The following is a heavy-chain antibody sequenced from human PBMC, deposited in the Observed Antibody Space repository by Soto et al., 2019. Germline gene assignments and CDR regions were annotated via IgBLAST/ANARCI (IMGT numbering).Heavy chain of an antibody. J-gene: IGHJ2*01. V-gene: IGHV1-3*01. CDR2: INAGNGNT. D-gene: IGHD6-19*01. Sequence: GASVKVSCKASGYTFTSYAMHWVRQAPGQRLEWMGWINAGNGNTKYSQKFQGRVTITRDTSASTAYMELSSLRSEDTAVYYCARDPGSGWYPPGWWYFDLWGRGTLVTVSS. CDR3: ARDPGSGWYPPGWWYFDL. CDR1: GYTFTSYA.